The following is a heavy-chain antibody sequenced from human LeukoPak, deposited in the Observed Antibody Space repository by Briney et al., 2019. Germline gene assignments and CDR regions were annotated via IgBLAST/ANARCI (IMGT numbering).Heavy chain of an antibody. CDR3: ARVRITMVRGVINYYYGMDV. Sequence: SETLSLTCAVYGGSFSGYYWSWIRQPPGKGLEWIGEINHSGSTNYNPSLKSRVTISVDTSKNQFSLKLSSVTAADTAVCYCARVRITMVRGVINYYYGMDVWGKGTTVTVSS. CDR1: GGSFSGYY. J-gene: IGHJ6*04. V-gene: IGHV4-34*01. CDR2: INHSGST. D-gene: IGHD3-10*01.